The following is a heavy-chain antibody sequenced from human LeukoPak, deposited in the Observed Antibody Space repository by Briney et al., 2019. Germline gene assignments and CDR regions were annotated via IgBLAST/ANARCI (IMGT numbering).Heavy chain of an antibody. CDR2: ISSSGSTI. CDR3: ARDSVSARAYY. V-gene: IGHV3-48*04. J-gene: IGHJ4*02. D-gene: IGHD3-10*01. Sequence: GGSLRLSCAASGFTFSSYSMNWVRQAPGKGLEWVSYISSSGSTIYYADSVKGRFTISRDNAKNSLYLQMNSLRAEDTAVYYCARDSVSARAYYWGQGTLVTVSS. CDR1: GFTFSSYS.